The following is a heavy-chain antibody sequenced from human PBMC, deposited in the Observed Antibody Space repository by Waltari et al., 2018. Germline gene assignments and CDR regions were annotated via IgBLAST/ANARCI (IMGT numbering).Heavy chain of an antibody. V-gene: IGHV4-59*01. CDR2: IYYSGST. Sequence: QVQLQESGPGLVKPSETLSLTCTVSGGSISSYYWSWIRQPPGKGLEWIGYIYYSGSTNYNPSLKSRVTISVDTSKNQFSLKLSSVTAADTAVYYCARGPDGAFDIWGQGTMVTVSS. CDR1: GGSISSYY. J-gene: IGHJ3*02. CDR3: ARGPDGAFDI.